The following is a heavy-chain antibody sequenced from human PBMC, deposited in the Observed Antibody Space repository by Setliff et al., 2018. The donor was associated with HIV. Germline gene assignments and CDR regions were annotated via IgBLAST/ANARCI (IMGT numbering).Heavy chain of an antibody. Sequence: GVSLRLSCAASGFTFTAYNMAWVRQAPGKGLEWISAISPNGDITYYAASVQGRFTISRDNPKNTVYLQMSSLIAEDTALYYCANYGDYWGQGTLVTVSS. J-gene: IGHJ4*02. CDR2: ISPNGDIT. V-gene: IGHV3-23*01. D-gene: IGHD4-17*01. CDR3: ANYGDY. CDR1: GFTFTAYN.